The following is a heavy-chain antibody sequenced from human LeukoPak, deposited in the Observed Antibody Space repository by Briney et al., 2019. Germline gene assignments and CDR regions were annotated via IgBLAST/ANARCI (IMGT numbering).Heavy chain of an antibody. Sequence: PSETLSLTCAVSGYSISSGYYWGWIRQPPGKGLGWIGSIYHSGSTYYNPSLKSRVTISVDTSKNQFSLKLSSVTAADTAVYHCARVGGYDILTGYYPLPFDYWGQGTLVTVSS. CDR3: ARVGGYDILTGYYPLPFDY. CDR1: GYSISSGYY. J-gene: IGHJ4*02. V-gene: IGHV4-38-2*01. CDR2: IYHSGST. D-gene: IGHD3-9*01.